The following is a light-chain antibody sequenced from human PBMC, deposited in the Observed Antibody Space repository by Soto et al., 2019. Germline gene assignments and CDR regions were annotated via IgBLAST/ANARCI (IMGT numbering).Light chain of an antibody. Sequence: QSALTQPPSASGSHGQSVTISCSGINFDVEDRYISWYQQRPGQAPKLMIYAVNQRPSGVPDRFSGSRSGNTASLIVSGLQTEDEGAYYCSSYAGPNFVVFGGGTKLTVL. CDR2: AVN. J-gene: IGLJ2*01. CDR3: SSYAGPNFVV. CDR1: NFDVEDRY. V-gene: IGLV2-8*01.